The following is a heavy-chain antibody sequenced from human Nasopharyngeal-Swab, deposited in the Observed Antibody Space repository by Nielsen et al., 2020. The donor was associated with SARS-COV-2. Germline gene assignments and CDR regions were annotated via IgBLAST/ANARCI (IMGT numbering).Heavy chain of an antibody. CDR3: AGAPSPNSFYYFMDV. V-gene: IGHV3-48*03. CDR1: GFTLATYE. Sequence: GESLKISCVASGFTLATYEMNWVHQAPGKGLEWLSYISSGTSTIYYADSVKGRFTISRDNAKNSLYLQMDSLRAEDRAVYYCAGAPSPNSFYYFMDVSGKGTTVTVSS. J-gene: IGHJ6*03. CDR2: ISSGTSTI. D-gene: IGHD3-10*01.